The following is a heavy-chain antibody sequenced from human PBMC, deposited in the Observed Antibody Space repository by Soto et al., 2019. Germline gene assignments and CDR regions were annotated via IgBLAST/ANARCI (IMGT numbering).Heavy chain of an antibody. CDR2: INAGNGNT. CDR3: ARDRGEKSMNGMDV. D-gene: IGHD3-10*01. V-gene: IGHV1-3*01. Sequence: QVPLVQSGAEVKKPGASVKVSCKASGYTFTSYAMHWVRQAPGQRREWMGWINAGNGNTKYSQKFQGRVTITRDTSASTADMELSSLRSEDTAVYYCARDRGEKSMNGMDVWGQGTTVTVSS. CDR1: GYTFTSYA. J-gene: IGHJ6*02.